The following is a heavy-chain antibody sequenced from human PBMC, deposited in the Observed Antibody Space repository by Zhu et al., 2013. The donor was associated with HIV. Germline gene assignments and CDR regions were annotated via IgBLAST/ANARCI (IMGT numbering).Heavy chain of an antibody. CDR3: ARTPEWLFFDF. J-gene: IGHJ4*02. Sequence: QVQLVQSGAEVKKPGASVKVSCKASGYTFSGYYMHWVRQAPGQGLEWMGWINPNSGGTKYAQKFQGRVTMTRDTSIRTGYMELRSLRSDDTAVYYCARTPEWLFFDFWGQGTLVTVSS. CDR1: GYTFSGYY. CDR2: INPNSGGT. V-gene: IGHV1-2*02. D-gene: IGHD3-3*01.